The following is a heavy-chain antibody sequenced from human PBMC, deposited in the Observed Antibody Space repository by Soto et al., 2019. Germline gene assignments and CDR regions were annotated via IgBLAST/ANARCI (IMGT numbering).Heavy chain of an antibody. J-gene: IGHJ6*02. D-gene: IGHD2-15*01. CDR3: ARGYCSGGSCYFNYYYYGMDV. CDR2: INHSGST. V-gene: IGHV4-34*01. CDR1: GGSFSGYY. Sequence: QVQLQQWGAGLLKPSETLSLTCAVYGGSFSGYYWSWIRQPPGKGLEWLGEINHSGSTNYNPSLKSRVTISVDTSKNQFSLKLSSVTAADTAVYYCARGYCSGGSCYFNYYYYGMDVWGQGTTVTVSS.